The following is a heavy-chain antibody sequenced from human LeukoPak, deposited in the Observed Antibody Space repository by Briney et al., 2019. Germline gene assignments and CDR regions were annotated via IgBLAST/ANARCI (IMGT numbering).Heavy chain of an antibody. Sequence: PGGSLRLSCAASGFTFSYYGMNWVRQAPGKGLEWVSYISSGGSSIYYADSVKGRFTISRDNAKNSLFLQMNSLRAEDTAVYYCSRPGRSVTQAYWGQGTLVIVSS. CDR2: ISSGGSSI. CDR1: GFTFSYYG. J-gene: IGHJ4*02. V-gene: IGHV3-48*04. CDR3: SRPGRSVTQAY. D-gene: IGHD3-10*01.